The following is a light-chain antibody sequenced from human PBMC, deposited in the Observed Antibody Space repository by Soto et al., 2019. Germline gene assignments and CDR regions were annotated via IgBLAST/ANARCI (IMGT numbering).Light chain of an antibody. CDR1: KLGDKY. J-gene: IGLJ1*01. Sequence: SYELTQPPSVTVSPGQTASITCSGDKLGDKYACWYQQKPGQSPVRVIYQDSKRPSGIPERFSGSNSGNTATLTISGTQAMDEADYYCQAWDSSTAVFGTGTKLTVL. V-gene: IGLV3-1*01. CDR3: QAWDSSTAV. CDR2: QDS.